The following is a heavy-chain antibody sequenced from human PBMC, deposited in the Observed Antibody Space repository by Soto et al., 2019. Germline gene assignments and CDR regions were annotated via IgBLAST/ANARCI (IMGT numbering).Heavy chain of an antibody. CDR2: ISYDGSNK. V-gene: IGHV3-30*18. CDR1: GFTFSSYG. Sequence: GGSLRLSCAASGFTFSSYGMHWVRQAPGKGLEWVAVISYDGSNKYYADSVKGRFTISRDNSKNTLYLQMNSLRAEDTAVYYCAKEGPYSSGWTYYYYYMDVWGKGTTVTVSS. D-gene: IGHD6-19*01. J-gene: IGHJ6*03. CDR3: AKEGPYSSGWTYYYYYMDV.